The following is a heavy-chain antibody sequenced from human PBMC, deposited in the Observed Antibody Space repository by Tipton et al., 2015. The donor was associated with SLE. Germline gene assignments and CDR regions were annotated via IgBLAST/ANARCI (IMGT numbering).Heavy chain of an antibody. CDR1: GGSFSGYY. V-gene: IGHV4-59*01. D-gene: IGHD3-22*01. J-gene: IGHJ1*01. CDR3: ASLDSSGYYEYFHH. Sequence: TLSLTCTVSGGSFSGYYWSWIRQPPGKGLEWIGYIYYSGSTNYNPSLKSRVTISVDTSKNQFSLKLSSVTAADTAVYYCASLDSSGYYEYFHHWGQGTLVTVSS. CDR2: IYYSGST.